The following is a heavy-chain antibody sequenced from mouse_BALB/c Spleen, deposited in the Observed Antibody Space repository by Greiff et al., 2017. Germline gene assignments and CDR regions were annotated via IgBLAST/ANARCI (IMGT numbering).Heavy chain of an antibody. J-gene: IGHJ1*01. V-gene: IGHV2-6-7*01. CDR2: IWGDGST. CDR1: GFSLTGYG. D-gene: IGHD1-1*02. CDR3: ARGGGSWYFDV. Sequence: QVQLKESGPGLVAPSQSLSITCTVSGFSLTGYGVNWVRQPPGKGLEWLGMIWGDGSTDYNSALKSRLSISKDNSKSQVFLKMNSLQTDDTARYYCARGGGSWYFDVWGAGTTVTVSS.